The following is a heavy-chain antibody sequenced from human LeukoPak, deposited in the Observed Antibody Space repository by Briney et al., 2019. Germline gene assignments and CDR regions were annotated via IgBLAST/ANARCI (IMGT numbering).Heavy chain of an antibody. CDR3: ARVIAAAGTKGLYYYYYYYMDV. J-gene: IGHJ6*03. CDR1: GGSISSYY. V-gene: IGHV4-59*01. Sequence: SETLSLTCTVSGGSISSYYLSWIRQPPGKGLEWIGYIYYSGSTNYNPSLKSRVTISVDTSKNQFSLKLSSVTAADTAVYYCARVIAAAGTKGLYYYYYYYMDVWGKGTTVTVSS. D-gene: IGHD6-13*01. CDR2: IYYSGST.